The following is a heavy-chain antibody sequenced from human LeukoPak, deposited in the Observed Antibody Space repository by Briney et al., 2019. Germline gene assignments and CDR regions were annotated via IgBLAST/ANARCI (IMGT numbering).Heavy chain of an antibody. D-gene: IGHD2-15*01. Sequence: GASVNVSCKASGYTFTGYYMHWVRQAPGQGLEWMGWINPNSGGTNYAQKFQGRVTMTRDTSISTAYMELSRLRSDDTAVYYCARDPHLYCSGGSCYSRGGYFDYWGQETLVTVSS. V-gene: IGHV1-2*02. CDR1: GYTFTGYY. CDR2: INPNSGGT. CDR3: ARDPHLYCSGGSCYSRGGYFDY. J-gene: IGHJ4*02.